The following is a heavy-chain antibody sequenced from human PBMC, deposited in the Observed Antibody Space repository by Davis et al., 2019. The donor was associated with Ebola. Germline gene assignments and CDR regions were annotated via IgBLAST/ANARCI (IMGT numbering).Heavy chain of an antibody. CDR1: GFTFINAW. D-gene: IGHD1-26*01. CDR3: AKRWEIRYFGY. V-gene: IGHV3-23*01. Sequence: GESLKIPCAASGFTFINAWMSWVRQSPGKGLKWVSSISESGDATYYADSVRGRFTVSRDNSKNTLYLHMYSLRAEDTAVYYCAKRWEIRYFGYWGQGTLVTVSS. CDR2: ISESGDAT. J-gene: IGHJ4*02.